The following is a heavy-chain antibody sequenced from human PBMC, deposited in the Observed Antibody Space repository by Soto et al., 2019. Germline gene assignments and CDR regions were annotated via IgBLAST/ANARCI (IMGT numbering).Heavy chain of an antibody. CDR3: ARVPLNGATYYDFWSGYPWLAFDI. Sequence: PGGSLRLSCAASGFTFSSYSMNWVRQAPGKGLEWVSSISSSSSYIYYADSVKGRFTISRDNAKNSLYLQMNSLRAEDTAVYYCARVPLNGATYYDFWSGYPWLAFDIWGQGTMVTVSS. CDR1: GFTFSSYS. V-gene: IGHV3-21*01. D-gene: IGHD3-3*01. J-gene: IGHJ3*02. CDR2: ISSSSSYI.